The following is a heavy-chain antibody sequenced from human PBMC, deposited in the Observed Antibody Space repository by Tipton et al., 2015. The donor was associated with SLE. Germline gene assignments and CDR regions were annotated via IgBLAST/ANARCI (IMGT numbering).Heavy chain of an antibody. D-gene: IGHD6-19*01. Sequence: QLVQSGGGVVQPGRSLRLSCAASGFTFSSYAMHWVRQAPGKGLEWVAVISYDGSNKYYADSVKGRFTISRDNSKNTLYLQMNSLRAEDTAVYYCARDAEIGNIAVANFDYWGQGTLVTVSS. J-gene: IGHJ4*02. V-gene: IGHV3-30-3*01. CDR1: GFTFSSYA. CDR2: ISYDGSNK. CDR3: ARDAEIGNIAVANFDY.